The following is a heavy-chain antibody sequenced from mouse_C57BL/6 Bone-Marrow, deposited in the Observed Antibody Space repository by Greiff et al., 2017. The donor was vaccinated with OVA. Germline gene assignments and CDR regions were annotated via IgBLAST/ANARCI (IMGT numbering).Heavy chain of an antibody. CDR3: ARENRHWYFDV. J-gene: IGHJ1*03. CDR2: IYPGGGYT. Sequence: QVQLQQSGAELVRPGTSVKMSCKASGYTFTNYWIGWAKQRPGHGLEWIGDIYPGGGYTNYNEKFKGKATLTADKSSSTAYMQFSSLTSEDSAIYYCARENRHWYFDVWGTGTTVTVSS. V-gene: IGHV1-63*01. CDR1: GYTFTNYW.